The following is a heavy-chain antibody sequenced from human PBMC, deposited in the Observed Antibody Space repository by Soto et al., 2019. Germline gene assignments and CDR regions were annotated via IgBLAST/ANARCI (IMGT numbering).Heavy chain of an antibody. CDR1: GYTLTTYG. D-gene: IGHD6-19*01. V-gene: IGHV1-18*04. Sequence: GASGKVSCKTSGYTLTTYGINWVRQAPGQGLEWMGWISTYYGNTNYAQKFQGRVTMTTDTSTYTAYMELRSLRSDDTALYFCARGSRYTSGWYEGYYYGLDVWGQGTTVTVS. CDR3: ARGSRYTSGWYEGYYYGLDV. CDR2: ISTYYGNT. J-gene: IGHJ6*02.